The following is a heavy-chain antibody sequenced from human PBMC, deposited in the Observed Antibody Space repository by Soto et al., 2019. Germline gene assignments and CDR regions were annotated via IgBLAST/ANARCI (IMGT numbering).Heavy chain of an antibody. D-gene: IGHD3-22*01. J-gene: IGHJ1*01. CDR2: IIPILGIA. V-gene: IGHV1-69*04. CDR3: FSFNYYDSSGYSRAEYFQH. Sequence: ASVKVSCKASGYTFTSYAMHWVRQAPGQGLEWMGRIIPILGIANYAQKFQGRVTITADKSTSTAYMELSSLRSEDTAVYYCFSFNYYDSSGYSRAEYFQHWGQGTLVTVSS. CDR1: GYTFTSYA.